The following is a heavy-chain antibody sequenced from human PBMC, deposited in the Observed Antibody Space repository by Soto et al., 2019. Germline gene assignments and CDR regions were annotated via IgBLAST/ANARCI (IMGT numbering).Heavy chain of an antibody. CDR3: ARGYYDSSGYTGFDY. CDR2: ISSSSSYT. J-gene: IGHJ4*02. D-gene: IGHD3-22*01. Sequence: GGSLRLSCAASGFTFSDYYMSWIRQAPGKGLEWVSHISSSSSYTNYADSVKGRFTISRDNAKNSLYLQMNSLRAEDTAVYYCARGYYDSSGYTGFDYWGQGTLVTVSS. V-gene: IGHV3-11*06. CDR1: GFTFSDYY.